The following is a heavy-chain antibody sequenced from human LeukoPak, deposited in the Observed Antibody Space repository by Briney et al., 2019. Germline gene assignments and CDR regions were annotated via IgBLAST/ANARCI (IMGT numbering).Heavy chain of an antibody. Sequence: GGSLRLSCAASGFTVSSNFMTWVRQAPGKGLEWVSVISSGGRTYYADSVKDRFTISRDNSKNMLYLQMNSLRAEDTAVYYCARGGDSLHYWGQGTLVTVSS. J-gene: IGHJ4*02. V-gene: IGHV3-66*01. D-gene: IGHD3-10*01. CDR1: GFTVSSNF. CDR2: ISSGGRT. CDR3: ARGGDSLHY.